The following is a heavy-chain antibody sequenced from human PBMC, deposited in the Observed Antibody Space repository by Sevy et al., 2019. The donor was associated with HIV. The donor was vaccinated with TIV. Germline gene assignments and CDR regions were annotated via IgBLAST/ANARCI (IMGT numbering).Heavy chain of an antibody. J-gene: IGHJ5*01. CDR1: GFTFSSNW. Sequence: GGSLRLSCAASGFTFSSNWMNWVRQAPGKGLEWVANIKQDGSEKYYVDSVEGRFTISRDNAKNSLYLELNSLRAEDTAVYYCATGGYYKSNWLGSWGQGTLVTVSS. CDR2: IKQDGSEK. CDR3: ATGGYYKSNWLGS. D-gene: IGHD3-9*01. V-gene: IGHV3-7*01.